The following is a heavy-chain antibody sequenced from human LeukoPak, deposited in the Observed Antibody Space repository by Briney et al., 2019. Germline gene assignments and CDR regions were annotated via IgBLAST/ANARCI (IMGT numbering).Heavy chain of an antibody. V-gene: IGHV1-58*02. Sequence: SVKVSCKASGFTFTSSAMQWVRQARGQRLEWIGWIVVGSGNTNYAQKFQERVAITRDMSTSTAYMELSSLRSEDTAVYYCAAGQAGYSGYPKGESDYWGQGTLVTVSS. CDR3: AAGQAGYSGYPKGESDY. D-gene: IGHD5-12*01. J-gene: IGHJ4*02. CDR1: GFTFTSSA. CDR2: IVVGSGNT.